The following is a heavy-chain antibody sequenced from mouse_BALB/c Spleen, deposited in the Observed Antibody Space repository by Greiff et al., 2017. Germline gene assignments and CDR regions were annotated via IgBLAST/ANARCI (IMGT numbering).Heavy chain of an antibody. Sequence: EVKLVESGGGLVKPGGSLKLSCAASGFTFSSYAMSWVRQTPEKRLEWVASISSGGSTYYPDSVKGRFTISRDNARNILYLQMSSLRSEDTAMYYCARGLSVYDGYDHAHYYAMDYWGRGTSVTVSS. CDR1: GFTFSSYA. CDR3: ARGLSVYDGYDHAHYYAMDY. V-gene: IGHV5-6-5*01. J-gene: IGHJ4*01. D-gene: IGHD2-3*01. CDR2: ISSGGST.